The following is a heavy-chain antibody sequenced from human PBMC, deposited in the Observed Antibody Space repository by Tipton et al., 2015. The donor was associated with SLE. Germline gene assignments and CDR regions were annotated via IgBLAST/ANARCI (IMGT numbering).Heavy chain of an antibody. D-gene: IGHD2-8*02. CDR3: ARDMYCTGGVCFYYYGMDV. J-gene: IGHJ6*02. V-gene: IGHV3-73*01. Sequence: SLRLSCAASGFTFSGSGVHWVRQGSGKGLEWVGRIRDRVNNYATAYAESVKGRFTISRDDSKNMAFLQMNSLKTEDTAVYYCARDMYCTGGVCFYYYGMDVWGQGTTVTVSS. CDR1: GFTFSGSG. CDR2: IRDRVNNYAT.